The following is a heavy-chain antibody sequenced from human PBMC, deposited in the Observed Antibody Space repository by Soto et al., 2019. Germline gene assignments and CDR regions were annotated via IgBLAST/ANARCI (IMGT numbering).Heavy chain of an antibody. CDR3: ARRSAGYDYYYYYGMDV. J-gene: IGHJ6*02. Sequence: GASVKVSCKASGYAFTSYGISWVRQAPGQGLEWMGWISAYNGNTNYAQKLQGRVTMTTDTSTSTAYMELRGLRSDDTAVYYCARRSAGYDYYYYYGMDVWGQGTTVTVSS. D-gene: IGHD5-12*01. CDR1: GYAFTSYG. CDR2: ISAYNGNT. V-gene: IGHV1-18*01.